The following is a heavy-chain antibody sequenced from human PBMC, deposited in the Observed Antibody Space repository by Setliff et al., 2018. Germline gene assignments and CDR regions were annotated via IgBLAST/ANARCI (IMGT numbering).Heavy chain of an antibody. CDR1: GYPFTDYY. CDR3: ARRVRIAVLNLYYFEY. V-gene: IGHV1-2*06. J-gene: IGHJ4*02. CDR2: INPNSGAT. D-gene: IGHD6-19*01. Sequence: ASVKVSCKASGYPFTDYYIHWVRQAPGQGLEWMGRINPNSGATNFAQKFQGRVTMTRDTSISTAYMDLSRLRSDDTAVYYCARRVRIAVLNLYYFEYWGQGTLVTVSS.